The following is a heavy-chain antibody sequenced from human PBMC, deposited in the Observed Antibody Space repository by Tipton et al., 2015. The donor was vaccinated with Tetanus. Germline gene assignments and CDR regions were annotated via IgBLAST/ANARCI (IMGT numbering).Heavy chain of an antibody. CDR2: ISGSGGST. J-gene: IGHJ4*02. D-gene: IGHD6-13*01. CDR1: GFTFSSYA. Sequence: SLRLSCAASGFTFSSYAMSWVRQAPGKGLEWVSGISGSGGSTYYADSVKGRFTISRDNSKNTLYLQMNSLRAEDTAVYYCARRSFLVRGGYYFDYWGQGTLVTVSS. CDR3: ARRSFLVRGGYYFDY. V-gene: IGHV3-23*01.